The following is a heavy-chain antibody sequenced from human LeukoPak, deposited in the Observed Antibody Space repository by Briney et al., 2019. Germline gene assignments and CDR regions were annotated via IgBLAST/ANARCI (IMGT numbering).Heavy chain of an antibody. CDR1: GYTFTSYP. V-gene: IGHV7-4-1*02. CDR2: INTNTGNP. CDR3: ARAGGLNTGSYYYYMDV. D-gene: IGHD4-11*01. J-gene: IGHJ6*03. Sequence: GASVKVSCKASGYTFTSYPINWVRQAPGQGLEWMGWINTNTGNPTYAQDFTGRFVFSLDTSVSTAYLQISSLKAEDTAVYYCARAGGLNTGSYYYYMDVWGKGTTVTVSS.